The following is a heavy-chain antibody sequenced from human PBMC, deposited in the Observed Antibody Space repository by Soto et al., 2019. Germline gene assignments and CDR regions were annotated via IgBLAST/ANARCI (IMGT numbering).Heavy chain of an antibody. D-gene: IGHD3-22*01. CDR3: AKVDYYDSSGYYPFDY. CDR1: GFTFSSYA. Sequence: GGSLRLSCAASGFTFSSYAMSWVRQAPGKGLEWVSAISGSGGSTYYADSVKGRFTISRDNSKNTLYLQMNSLRAEDTAVYYCAKVDYYDSSGYYPFDYWGQGTLVTVSS. J-gene: IGHJ4*02. CDR2: ISGSGGST. V-gene: IGHV3-23*01.